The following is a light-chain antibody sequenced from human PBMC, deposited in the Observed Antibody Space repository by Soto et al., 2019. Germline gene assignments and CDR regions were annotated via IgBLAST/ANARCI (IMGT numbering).Light chain of an antibody. CDR2: DAS. Sequence: EIVLTQSPATLSLSPGERATLSCRASQSVSNYLAWYQQKPGQAPRLLIYDASNRATGIPARFSGSGSRTDFTLTISSLEPEDFAVYYCQQRSNWPPTWTFGQGTKVEIK. CDR1: QSVSNY. CDR3: QQRSNWPPTWT. J-gene: IGKJ1*01. V-gene: IGKV3-11*01.